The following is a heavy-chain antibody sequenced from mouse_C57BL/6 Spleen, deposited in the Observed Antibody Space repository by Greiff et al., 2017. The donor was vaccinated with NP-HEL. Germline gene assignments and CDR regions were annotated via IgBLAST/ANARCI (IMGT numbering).Heavy chain of an antibody. D-gene: IGHD1-1*01. J-gene: IGHJ4*01. Sequence: EVMLVESEGGLVQPGSSMKLSCTASGFTFSDYYMAWVRQVPEKGLEWVANINYDGSSTYYLDSLKSRFIISRDNAKNILYLQMSSLKSEDTATYYCAREGDYGSSYDYAMDYWGQGTSVTVSS. CDR1: GFTFSDYY. CDR3: AREGDYGSSYDYAMDY. CDR2: INYDGSST. V-gene: IGHV5-16*01.